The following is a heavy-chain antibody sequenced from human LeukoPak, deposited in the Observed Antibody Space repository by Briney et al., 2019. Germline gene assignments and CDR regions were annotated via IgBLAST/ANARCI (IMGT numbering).Heavy chain of an antibody. CDR1: GGSISSYY. J-gene: IGHJ4*02. D-gene: IGHD2-2*01. Sequence: SETLSLTCTVSGGSISSYYWSWIRQPPGKGLEWIGYIYYSGSTNYNPSLKSRVTISVDTSKNQFSLKLSSVTAADTAVYYCARAQPRGVPAAIVLDYWGQGTLVTVSS. V-gene: IGHV4-59*01. CDR3: ARAQPRGVPAAIVLDY. CDR2: IYYSGST.